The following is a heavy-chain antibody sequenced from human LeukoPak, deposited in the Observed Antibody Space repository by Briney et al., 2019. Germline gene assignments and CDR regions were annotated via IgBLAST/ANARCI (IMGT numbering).Heavy chain of an antibody. CDR2: MNPNSGKT. Sequence: ASVKVSCKASGYTFTSYDINWVRQATGQGLEWMGWMNPNSGKTGYAQKFQGRVTITRNTSISTAYMELSSLRSEDTAVYYCPRAVGGTMIVVVTPLLDYYYMDVWGKGTTVTVSS. J-gene: IGHJ6*03. V-gene: IGHV1-8*03. CDR3: PRAVGGTMIVVVTPLLDYYYMDV. D-gene: IGHD3-22*01. CDR1: GYTFTSYD.